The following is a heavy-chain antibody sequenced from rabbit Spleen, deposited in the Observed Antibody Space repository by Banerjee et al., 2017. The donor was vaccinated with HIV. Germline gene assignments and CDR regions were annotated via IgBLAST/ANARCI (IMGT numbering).Heavy chain of an antibody. CDR1: GFDISSSAW. Sequence: HHLEESGGGLVQPGGSLKLSCKASGFDISSSAWMTWVRQAPGKGLEWIGYIDPIFGSTYYASWVNGRFTVSRHNAQNTLYLQLNSLTGADTATYFCVRDQAGYAGYGPWYFNLWGQGTLVTVS. CDR2: IDPIFGST. CDR3: VRDQAGYAGYGPWYFNL. D-gene: IGHD7-1*01. V-gene: IGHV1S7*01. J-gene: IGHJ4*01.